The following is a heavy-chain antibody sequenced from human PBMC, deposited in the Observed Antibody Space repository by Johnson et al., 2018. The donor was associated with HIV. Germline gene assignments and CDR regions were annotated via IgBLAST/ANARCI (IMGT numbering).Heavy chain of an antibody. CDR3: VRGSRYTHENDDVFLLQAFDF. D-gene: IGHD3-16*01. Sequence: QVQLVESGGGVVQPGMSLRLSCAASGFTFSSYGMHWVRQAPAKGLEWVAFISYDGSDKYYADSVKGRLTISRDSSKNTLYLEMNSLRAEDTAVFYCVRGSRYTHENDDVFLLQAFDFWGQGTVVTVSS. CDR1: GFTFSSYG. V-gene: IGHV3-30*03. J-gene: IGHJ3*01. CDR2: ISYDGSDK.